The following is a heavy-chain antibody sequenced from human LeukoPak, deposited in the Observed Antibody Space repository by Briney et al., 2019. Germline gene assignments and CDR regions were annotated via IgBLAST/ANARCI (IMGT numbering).Heavy chain of an antibody. D-gene: IGHD6-19*01. Sequence: GGPLRLSCAASGFTFSSYGMHWVRQAPGKGLEWVAVISYDGSNKYYADSVKGRFTISRDNSKNTLYLQMNSLRAEDTAVYYCAKLAVAGTESPFDYWGRGTLVTVSS. CDR3: AKLAVAGTESPFDY. V-gene: IGHV3-30*18. J-gene: IGHJ4*02. CDR1: GFTFSSYG. CDR2: ISYDGSNK.